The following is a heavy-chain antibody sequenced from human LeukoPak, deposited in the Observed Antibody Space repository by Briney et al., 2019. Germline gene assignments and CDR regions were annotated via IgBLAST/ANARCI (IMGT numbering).Heavy chain of an antibody. CDR1: GFTFSSYA. V-gene: IGHV3-23*01. Sequence: GGSLRLSCAASGFTFSSYAMSWVRQAPGKGLEWVSAISGSSGSTYSADSVKGRFTISRDNSKNTLYLQMNSLRVEDTAVYYCAQRSGSRFDYWGQGTLVTVSS. CDR3: AQRSGSRFDY. J-gene: IGHJ4*02. D-gene: IGHD1-26*01. CDR2: ISGSSGST.